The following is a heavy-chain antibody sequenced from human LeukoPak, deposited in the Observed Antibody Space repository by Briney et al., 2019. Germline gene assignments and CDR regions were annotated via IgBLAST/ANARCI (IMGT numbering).Heavy chain of an antibody. CDR1: GYAFTAYY. D-gene: IGHD5-12*01. CDR3: ARAWLRLNPYFDY. CDR2: INPNSGGT. Sequence: ASVRVSCKASGYAFTAYYLHWVRQATGQGLEWMGWINPNSGGTNYAQKFQGRVTMTRDTSISTAYMELSRLRSDDTAVYYCARAWLRLNPYFDYWGQGTLVTVSS. V-gene: IGHV1-2*02. J-gene: IGHJ4*02.